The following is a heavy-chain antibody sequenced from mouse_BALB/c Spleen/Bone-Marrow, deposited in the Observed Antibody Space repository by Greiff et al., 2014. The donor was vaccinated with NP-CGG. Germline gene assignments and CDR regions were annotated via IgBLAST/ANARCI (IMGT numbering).Heavy chain of an antibody. D-gene: IGHD2-1*01. Sequence: VQLQQSGAELAKPEASVKMSCKASGYTFTSYWMHWVKQRPGQGLEWIGYINPSTGYTEYNQKFKDKATLTADKSSSTAYMQLSSLTSEDSAVYYCARPYGNYYLDYWGQGTSVTVSS. CDR1: GYTFTSYW. J-gene: IGHJ4*01. CDR2: INPSTGYT. CDR3: ARPYGNYYLDY. V-gene: IGHV1-7*01.